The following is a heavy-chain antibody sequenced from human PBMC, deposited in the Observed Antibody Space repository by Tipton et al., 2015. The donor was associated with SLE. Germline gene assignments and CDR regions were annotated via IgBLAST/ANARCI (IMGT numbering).Heavy chain of an antibody. D-gene: IGHD6-6*01. V-gene: IGHV3-64*02. Sequence: GSLRLSCAASGFIFSDYAMHWVRQAPGKGLEYVSAISSNGGSTYYADSVKGRFTISRDNSKNTLYVQMNSLRVEDTAVYYCARGLGHLVDGYFDLWGRGTLVTVSS. J-gene: IGHJ2*01. CDR1: GFIFSDYA. CDR3: ARGLGHLVDGYFDL. CDR2: ISSNGGST.